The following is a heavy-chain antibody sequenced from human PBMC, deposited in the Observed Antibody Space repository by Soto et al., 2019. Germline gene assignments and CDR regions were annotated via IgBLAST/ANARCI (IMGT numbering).Heavy chain of an antibody. V-gene: IGHV3-33*01. J-gene: IGHJ6*02. CDR2: IWYDGSNK. CDR1: GFTFSSYG. Sequence: GGSLRLSCAAPGFTFSSYGMHWVRQAPGKGLEWVAVIWYDGSNKYYADSVKGRFTISRDNSKNTLYLQMNSLRAEDTAVYYCARDGIVVVPAAIKKSPGYYYGMDVWGQGTTVTVSS. D-gene: IGHD2-2*02. CDR3: ARDGIVVVPAAIKKSPGYYYGMDV.